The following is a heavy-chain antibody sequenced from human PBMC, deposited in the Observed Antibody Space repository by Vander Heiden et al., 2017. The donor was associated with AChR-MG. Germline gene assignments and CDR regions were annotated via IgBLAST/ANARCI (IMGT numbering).Heavy chain of an antibody. CDR2: IYYSGST. D-gene: IGHD3-16*01. Sequence: QLQLQESGPGLVKPSETLSLTCTVSGGSISSSSYYWGWIRQPPGKGLEWIGSIYYSGSTYYNPSLKSRVTISVDTSKNQFSLKLSSVTAADTAVYYCARLGGDYVWGSGRWYFDLWGRGTLVTVSS. J-gene: IGHJ2*01. CDR3: ARLGGDYVWGSGRWYFDL. CDR1: GGSISSSSYY. V-gene: IGHV4-39*01.